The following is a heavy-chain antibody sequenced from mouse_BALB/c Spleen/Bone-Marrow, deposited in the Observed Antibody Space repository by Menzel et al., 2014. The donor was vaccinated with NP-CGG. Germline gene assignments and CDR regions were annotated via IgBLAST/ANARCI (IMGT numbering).Heavy chain of an antibody. CDR3: AKRDIYYGYDGNAMDY. Sequence: VKLVESGAELARPGASVKMSCKASGYTFTTYTMHWVKQRPGQGLEWIGYINPSSGYTNYNQKFKDKATLTADKSSSTAYMQLSSLTSEDSAVYFCAKRDIYYGYDGNAMDYWGQGTSVTVSS. J-gene: IGHJ4*01. V-gene: IGHV1-4*01. CDR2: INPSSGYT. D-gene: IGHD2-2*01. CDR1: GYTFTTYT.